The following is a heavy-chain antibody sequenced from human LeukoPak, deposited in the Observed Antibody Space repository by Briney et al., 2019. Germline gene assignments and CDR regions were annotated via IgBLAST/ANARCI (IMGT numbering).Heavy chain of an antibody. CDR3: AKDSALSGSHRGMRSFNWFDP. J-gene: IGHJ5*02. D-gene: IGHD3-10*01. CDR2: IRYDGSNK. V-gene: IGHV3-30*02. Sequence: PGGSLRLSCAASGFTFSSYGMHWVRQAPGKGLEWVAFIRYDGSNKYYADSVKGRFTISRDNAKNSLYLQMNSLRAEDTAVYYCAKDSALSGSHRGMRSFNWFDPWGQGTLVTVSS. CDR1: GFTFSSYG.